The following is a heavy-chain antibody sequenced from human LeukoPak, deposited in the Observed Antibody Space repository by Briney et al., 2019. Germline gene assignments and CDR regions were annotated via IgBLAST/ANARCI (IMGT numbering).Heavy chain of an antibody. CDR2: IWYDGSNK. CDR1: GFTFSSYG. D-gene: IGHD3-22*01. CDR3: ARGEPYYYDSSGYRGDH. J-gene: IGHJ4*02. Sequence: PGRSLRLSCAASGFTFSSYGMHWVRQAPGKGLEWVAVIWYDGSNKYYADSVKGRFTISRDNSKNTLYLQMNSLRAEDTAVYYCARGEPYYYDSSGYRGDHWGQGTLVTVSS. V-gene: IGHV3-33*01.